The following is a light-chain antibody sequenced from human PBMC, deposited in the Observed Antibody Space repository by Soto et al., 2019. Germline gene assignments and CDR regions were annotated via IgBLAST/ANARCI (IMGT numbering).Light chain of an antibody. J-gene: IGKJ4*01. CDR1: QSVSSN. CDR2: DAS. V-gene: IGKV3-11*01. Sequence: EIVLTQSPATLSLSPGQRATLSCRASQSVSSNLACYQQKPGQPPRLLIYDASNRATGIPARFSGSGSGTYFTLTISSLEPEDFAVYYCQHRNNWPPGATFGGGTTVNIK. CDR3: QHRNNWPPGAT.